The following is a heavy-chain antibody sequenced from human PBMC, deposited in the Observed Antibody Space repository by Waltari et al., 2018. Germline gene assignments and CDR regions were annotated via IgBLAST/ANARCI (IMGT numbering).Heavy chain of an antibody. D-gene: IGHD6-13*01. CDR2: IIPMFGTA. CDR3: ARGGLYGQQLLESAFEI. V-gene: IGHV1-69*05. Sequence: QVQLVQSGAELKKPGSSVKVSCKVSGGSFSTHAITWVRQAPGQGLEWMGGIIPMFGTANYAQKIQDRVTINTDESMTTAYMHLSSLTSDDTAVYDCARGGLYGQQLLESAFEIWGQGTKVTVSS. J-gene: IGHJ3*02. CDR1: GGSFSTHA.